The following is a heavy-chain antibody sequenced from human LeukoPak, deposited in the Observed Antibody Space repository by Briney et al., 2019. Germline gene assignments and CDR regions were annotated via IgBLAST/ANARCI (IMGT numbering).Heavy chain of an antibody. Sequence: GGSLRLSCAASGFTFSSYVMSWVRQAPGKGLEWVSAISGSDGNTYYADSVKGRFTISRDNSENTLYLQMNSLRAEDTVIYYCAKDPGGYYYYFDYWGQGTLVTVSS. D-gene: IGHD3-3*01. V-gene: IGHV3-23*01. CDR2: ISGSDGNT. J-gene: IGHJ4*02. CDR3: AKDPGGYYYYFDY. CDR1: GFTFSSYV.